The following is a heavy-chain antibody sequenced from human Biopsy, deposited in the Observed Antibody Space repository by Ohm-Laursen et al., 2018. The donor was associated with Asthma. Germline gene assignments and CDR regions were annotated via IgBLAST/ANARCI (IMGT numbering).Heavy chain of an antibody. Sequence: ASVKASCKASGYNFISFAIHWVRQAPGQRLEWMGWINAGNGNTKYSQKFQGRVTITRDTSASTAYMDLRSLRSEDTAMYYCARTYYDFLTGQVNDAFDLWGQGTMVTVSS. CDR3: ARTYYDFLTGQVNDAFDL. J-gene: IGHJ3*01. D-gene: IGHD3-9*01. V-gene: IGHV1-3*01. CDR2: INAGNGNT. CDR1: GYNFISFA.